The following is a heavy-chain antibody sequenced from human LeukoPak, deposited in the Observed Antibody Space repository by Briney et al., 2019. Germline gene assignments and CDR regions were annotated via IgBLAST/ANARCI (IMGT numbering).Heavy chain of an antibody. CDR2: INHSGST. Sequence: PSETLSLTCTVSGGSISCGDYYWSWIRQPPGKGLEWIGEINHSGSTNYNPSLKSRVTISVDTSKNQFSLKLSSVTAADTAVYYCARGRWEVDYWGQGTLVTVSS. V-gene: IGHV4-34*01. D-gene: IGHD1-26*01. CDR3: ARGRWEVDY. CDR1: GGSISCGDYY. J-gene: IGHJ4*02.